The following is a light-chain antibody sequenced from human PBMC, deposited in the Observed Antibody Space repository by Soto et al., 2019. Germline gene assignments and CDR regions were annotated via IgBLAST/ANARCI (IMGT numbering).Light chain of an antibody. V-gene: IGKV3-20*01. CDR1: QSVSID. CDR3: QQYGSSGT. J-gene: IGKJ1*01. CDR2: GAS. Sequence: DIVMKQYPANLPLSPVEIENLCRRASQSVSIDLAWYQQKPGQAPRLLIYGASTRATDIPDRFSGSGSGTDFTLNISRLEPEDFAVYYCQQYGSSGTFGQG.